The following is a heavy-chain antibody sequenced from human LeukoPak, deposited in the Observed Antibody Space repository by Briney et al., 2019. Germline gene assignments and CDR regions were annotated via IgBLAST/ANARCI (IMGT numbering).Heavy chain of an antibody. CDR1: GGPFSGYY. V-gene: IGHV4-34*01. J-gene: IGHJ6*03. CDR3: ARGPYYYYMDV. Sequence: PSETLSLTCAVYGGPFSGYYWSWIRQPPGKGLEWIGEINHSGSTNYNPSLKSRVTISVDTSKNQFSLKLSSVTAADTAVYYCARGPYYYYMDVWGKGTTVTVSS. CDR2: INHSGST.